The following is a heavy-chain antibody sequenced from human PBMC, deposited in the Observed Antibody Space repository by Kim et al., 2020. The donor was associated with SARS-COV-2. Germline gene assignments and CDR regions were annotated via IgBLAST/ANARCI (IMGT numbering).Heavy chain of an antibody. CDR2: IYYSGST. D-gene: IGHD3-10*01. CDR3: ARDQRGSGGYYGYYYYG. CDR1: GGSISSSSYY. Sequence: SETLSLTCTVSGGSISSSSYYWGWIRQPPGKGLEWIGSIYYSGSTYYNPSLKSRVTISVDTSKNQFSLKLSSVTAADTAVYYCARDQRGSGGYYGYYYYG. J-gene: IGHJ6*01. V-gene: IGHV4-39*07.